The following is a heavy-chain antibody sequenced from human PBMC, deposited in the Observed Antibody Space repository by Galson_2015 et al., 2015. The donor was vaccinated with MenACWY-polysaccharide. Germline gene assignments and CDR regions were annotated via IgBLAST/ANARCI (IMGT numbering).Heavy chain of an antibody. D-gene: IGHD6-19*01. V-gene: IGHV3-30-3*01. CDR3: VRDGGGGNGWYWFDL. CDR2: ISSDGDDK. CDR1: GFYFNTHT. J-gene: IGHJ5*02. Sequence: SLRLSCAAAGFYFNTHTMHWVRQAPGKGLEWVALISSDGDDKYYADSVKGRFTISRDNHKNMVFLEMNSLRAEDTAVYYCVRDGGGGNGWYWFDLWGQGTRVTVSS.